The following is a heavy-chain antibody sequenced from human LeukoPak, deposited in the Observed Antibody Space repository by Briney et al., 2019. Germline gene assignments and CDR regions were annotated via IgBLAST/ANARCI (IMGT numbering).Heavy chain of an antibody. CDR1: GVTFSSYN. CDR3: ARFLPRYYGMDV. Sequence: PGGSLRLSCAASGVTFSSYNMNWVRQAPGKGLEWVSSISRNSSYTYYDASVKGRFTISRDNAIDSLYLRMNSLRAEDTAVYYCARFLPRYYGMDVWGQGTTVTVSS. V-gene: IGHV3-21*01. CDR2: ISRNSSYT. J-gene: IGHJ6*02.